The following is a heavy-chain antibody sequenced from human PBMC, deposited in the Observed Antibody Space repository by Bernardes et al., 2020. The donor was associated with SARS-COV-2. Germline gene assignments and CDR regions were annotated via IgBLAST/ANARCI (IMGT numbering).Heavy chain of an antibody. J-gene: IGHJ4*02. D-gene: IGHD5-18*01. CDR1: GFTVSSNY. CDR3: ARSSLQLWFPGYFDY. CDR2: IYSGGST. Sequence: GGSLRLSCAASGFTVSSNYMSWVRQAPGKGLEWVSVIYSGGSTYYADSVKGRFTISRDNSKNTLYLQMNSLRAEDTAVYYCARSSLQLWFPGYFDYWGQGTLVTVSS. V-gene: IGHV3-66*02.